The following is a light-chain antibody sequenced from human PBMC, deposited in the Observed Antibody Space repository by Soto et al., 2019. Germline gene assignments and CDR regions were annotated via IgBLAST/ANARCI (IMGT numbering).Light chain of an antibody. CDR2: SAS. Sequence: DIHLTQSPSSLSASVGDRVTISCRASQSIRNSLNWYQQRPGKPPKLLIYSASRLQSGAPSRFSGSGSGTDFTLTISSLQPEDFATYYCQQSYGSPITFGQGTRLEIK. V-gene: IGKV1-39*01. CDR1: QSIRNS. CDR3: QQSYGSPIT. J-gene: IGKJ5*01.